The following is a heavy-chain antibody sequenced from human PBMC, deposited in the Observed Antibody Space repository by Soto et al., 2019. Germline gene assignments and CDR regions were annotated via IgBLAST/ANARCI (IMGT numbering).Heavy chain of an antibody. J-gene: IGHJ3*02. Sequence: QVQLMQSGAEVKKPGSSVKVYCKASGGSFPSDTISWVRQAPGQGLEWLGGIVPVFGTPNHAQKLQGRVTISADGSTNTAYMELTSLRPQDTAVYYCTRPSSGYYHDAFDIWGQGTLVTVSS. CDR3: TRPSSGYYHDAFDI. D-gene: IGHD3-22*01. CDR1: GGSFPSDT. V-gene: IGHV1-69*01. CDR2: IVPVFGTP.